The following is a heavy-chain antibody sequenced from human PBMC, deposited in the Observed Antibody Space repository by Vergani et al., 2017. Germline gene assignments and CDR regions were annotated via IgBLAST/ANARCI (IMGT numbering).Heavy chain of an antibody. CDR3: ARYSYGAGHFDY. D-gene: IGHD5-18*01. CDR2: IYYSGST. CDR1: GGSISSSSYY. Sequence: QLQLQESGPGLVKPSETLSLTCTVSGGSISSSSYYWGWLRQPPGKGLEWIGSIYYSGSTYYNPSLKSRVTISVDTTKNQFSLKLSSVTAADTAVYYCARYSYGAGHFDYWGQGTLVTVSS. V-gene: IGHV4-39*01. J-gene: IGHJ4*02.